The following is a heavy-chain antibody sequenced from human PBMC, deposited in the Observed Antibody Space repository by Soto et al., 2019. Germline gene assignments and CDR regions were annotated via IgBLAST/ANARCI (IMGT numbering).Heavy chain of an antibody. CDR1: GASITNDKYY. V-gene: IGHV4-31*03. CDR3: ARLDIYYDI. CDR2: IHYSGVT. J-gene: IGHJ4*02. Sequence: QVQLQESGPGLLKPSQTLSLTCTVSGASITNDKYYWTWIRQLPGKALEWIGHIHYSGVTSYNPSLKSRIAISLDTSRQQFSLKVNSATAADTAVYFCARLDIYYDIWGQGHQVTVSS.